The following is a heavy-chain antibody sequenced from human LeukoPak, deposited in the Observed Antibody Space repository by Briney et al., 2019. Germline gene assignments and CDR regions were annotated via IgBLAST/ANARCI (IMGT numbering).Heavy chain of an antibody. CDR1: RYTFTSYD. J-gene: IGHJ4*02. D-gene: IGHD6-19*01. CDR2: MNPNSGNT. V-gene: IGHV1-8*01. CDR3: ARAREYSSGWYNY. Sequence: ASVKVSCKASRYTFTSYDINWVRQATGQGLEWMGWMNPNSGNTGYAQKFQGRVTMTRNTSISTAYMELSSLRSEDTAVYYCARAREYSSGWYNYWGQGTLVTVSS.